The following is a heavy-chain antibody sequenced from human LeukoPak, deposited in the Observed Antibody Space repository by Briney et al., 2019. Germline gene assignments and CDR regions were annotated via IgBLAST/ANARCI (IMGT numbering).Heavy chain of an antibody. D-gene: IGHD3-3*01. CDR1: GFTFSSYA. CDR3: ANWDFWSGYYRSRGNFDY. Sequence: GGSLRLSCAASGFTFSSYAMSWVRQAPGKGLEWVSAISGSGGSTYYADSVKGRFTISRDNSKNTLYLQMNSLRAEDTAVYYCANWDFWSGYYRSRGNFDYWGQGTLVTVSS. V-gene: IGHV3-23*01. J-gene: IGHJ4*02. CDR2: ISGSGGST.